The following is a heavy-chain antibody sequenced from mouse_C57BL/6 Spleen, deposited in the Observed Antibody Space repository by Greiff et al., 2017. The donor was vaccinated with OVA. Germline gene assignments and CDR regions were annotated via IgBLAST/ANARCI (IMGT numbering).Heavy chain of an antibody. CDR2: INTSNGGT. V-gene: IGHV1-53*01. D-gene: IGHD2-3*01. J-gene: IGHJ3*01. CDR1: GYAFTSYW. Sequence: VQLQQSGAELVRPGTSVKVSCKASGYAFTSYWMHWVKQRPGRGLEWIGNINTSNGGTNYNEKFKSKATLTVDKSSSTAYMQLSSLTSEDSAVYDCAREGRINDGYTGFAYWGQGALVTVAA. CDR3: AREGRINDGYTGFAY.